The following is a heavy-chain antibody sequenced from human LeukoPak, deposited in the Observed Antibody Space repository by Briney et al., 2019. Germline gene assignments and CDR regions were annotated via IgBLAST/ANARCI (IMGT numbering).Heavy chain of an antibody. D-gene: IGHD3-3*01. CDR2: ISNDGSRK. J-gene: IGHJ4*02. CDR1: GFTFSRHG. Sequence: GGSLRLSCAPSGFTFSRHGMHWVRQAPGKGLEWVAIISNDGSRKYYAHSVEGRFTISRDNSKNTLYLQMDSLRAEDTAVYYCARGDFGVVSVDYWGQGTLVTVSS. CDR3: ARGDFGVVSVDY. V-gene: IGHV3-30*03.